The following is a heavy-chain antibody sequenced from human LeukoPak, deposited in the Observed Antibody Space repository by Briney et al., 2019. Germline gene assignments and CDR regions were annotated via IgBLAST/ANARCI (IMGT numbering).Heavy chain of an antibody. CDR1: GVSISGHY. CDR2: IHYSGKA. Sequence: GSLSLTCTVSGVSISGHYWTWVRQPPGEGLEWIGQIHYSGKADYNPSLRSRITISVDTSKNQMSLKVTSVTAADTAVYYCARFGVDYDMDVWGQGTTVTVS. V-gene: IGHV4-59*11. D-gene: IGHD3-16*01. CDR3: ARFGVDYDMDV. J-gene: IGHJ6*02.